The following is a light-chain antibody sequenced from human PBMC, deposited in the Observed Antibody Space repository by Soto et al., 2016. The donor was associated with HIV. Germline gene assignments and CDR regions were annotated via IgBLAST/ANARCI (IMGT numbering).Light chain of an antibody. CDR2: KTS. CDR1: QSVSVW. CDR3: QQYKNYPLT. V-gene: IGKV1-5*03. J-gene: IGKJ4*01. Sequence: DIQMTQFPSTLSASIGDRVTITCRASQSVSVWLAWYQQKPGKAPKLLIFKTSTLEIGVPSRFSASGSGTDFTLTISSLQPEDLATYFCQQYKNYPLTFGGGTKVEIK.